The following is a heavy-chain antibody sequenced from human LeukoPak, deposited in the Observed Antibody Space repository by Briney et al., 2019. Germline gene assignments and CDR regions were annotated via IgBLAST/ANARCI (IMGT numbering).Heavy chain of an antibody. CDR2: ISSSGST. J-gene: IGHJ3*02. D-gene: IGHD3-22*01. Sequence: PSETLSLTCTVSGDSLSSGDYYWSWIRQPAGKGLEWIGRISSSGSTNYNPSLKSRVTISVDTSKNQFSLKLSSVTAADTAVYFCARGPYSYDSSGAFDIWGQGTVVTVSS. V-gene: IGHV4-61*02. CDR1: GDSLSSGDYY. CDR3: ARGPYSYDSSGAFDI.